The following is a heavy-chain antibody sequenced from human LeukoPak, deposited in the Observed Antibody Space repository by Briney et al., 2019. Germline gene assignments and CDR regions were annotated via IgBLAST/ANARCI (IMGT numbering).Heavy chain of an antibody. CDR3: ARVQGDGYNNNWFDP. CDR2: INHSGNT. V-gene: IGHV4-34*01. CDR1: GGSFSSYY. J-gene: IGHJ5*02. D-gene: IGHD5-24*01. Sequence: SETLSLTCAVYGGSFSSYYWSWIRQPPGKGLEWIGEINHSGNTNYNPSLKSRVTISVDASKNQFSLKLSSVTAADTAVYYCARVQGDGYNNNWFDPWGQGTLVTVSS.